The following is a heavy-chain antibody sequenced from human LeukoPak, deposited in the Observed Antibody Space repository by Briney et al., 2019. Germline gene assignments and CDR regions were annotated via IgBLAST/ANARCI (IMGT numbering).Heavy chain of an antibody. J-gene: IGHJ4*02. V-gene: IGHV3-21*01. D-gene: IGHD1-26*01. CDR3: ASYSGSYYGGDY. CDR1: GFTFSSYS. CDR2: ISSSSSYI. Sequence: GGSLRLSCAASGFTFSSYSMNWVRQAPGKGLEWVSSISSSSSYIYYADSVKGRFTISRDNAKNSLYLQMNSLRAEDTAVYCCASYSGSYYGGDYWGQGTLVTVSS.